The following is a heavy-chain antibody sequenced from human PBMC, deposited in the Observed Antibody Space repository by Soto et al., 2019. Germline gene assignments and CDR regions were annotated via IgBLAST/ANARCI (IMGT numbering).Heavy chain of an antibody. D-gene: IGHD7-27*01. CDR3: ARHNLGLDY. J-gene: IGHJ4*02. Sequence: PSDTLSLTRTVSGETISSYDCSWIRQPPGKGLEYIGYIYYTGSTNYNPSLKSRVTISLDTSKNQFSLNLSSVTAADTAVYYCARHNLGLDYWGQGALVTVSS. CDR2: IYYTGST. V-gene: IGHV4-59*08. CDR1: GETISSYD.